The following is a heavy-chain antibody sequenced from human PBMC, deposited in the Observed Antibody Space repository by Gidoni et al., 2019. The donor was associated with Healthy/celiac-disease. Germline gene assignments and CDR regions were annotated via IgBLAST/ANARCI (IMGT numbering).Heavy chain of an antibody. CDR3: ARGVEYSYGPYYYYMDV. Sequence: QVQLVQSGAEVKKPGSSVKVSCKASGGTFSSYAISWVRQAPGQGLEWMGGIIPIFGTANYAQRFQGRVTITADESTRTAYMELSSLRSEDTAVYYCARGVEYSYGPYYYYMDVWGKGTTVTVSS. J-gene: IGHJ6*03. V-gene: IGHV1-69*01. D-gene: IGHD5-18*01. CDR2: IIPIFGTA. CDR1: GGTFSSYA.